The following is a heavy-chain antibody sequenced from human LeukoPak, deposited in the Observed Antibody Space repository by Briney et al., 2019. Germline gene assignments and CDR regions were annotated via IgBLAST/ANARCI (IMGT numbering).Heavy chain of an antibody. CDR1: GGTFSSYA. CDR2: IIPIFGTA. V-gene: IGHV1-69*13. D-gene: IGHD4-17*01. Sequence: SVKVSCKASGGTFSSYAISWVRQAPGQGLEWMGGIIPIFGTANYAQKFQGRVTITADESTSTAYMELSSLRSEDTAVYYCARDGNYGDYGVADALDIWGQGTMVTVSS. J-gene: IGHJ3*02. CDR3: ARDGNYGDYGVADALDI.